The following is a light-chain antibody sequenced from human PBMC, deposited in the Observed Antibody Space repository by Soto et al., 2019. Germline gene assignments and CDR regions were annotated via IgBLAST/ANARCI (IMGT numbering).Light chain of an antibody. CDR2: EIS. CDR3: SSYTTSHTLV. V-gene: IGLV2-14*01. CDR1: SSDVGASDY. J-gene: IGLJ2*01. Sequence: QSVLPQPASVSESPGQSITISCTGTSSDVGASDYVSWYQQHPGKAPQLIIYEISNRPSGVSNRFSGSKSGNTASLTISGLQAEDESDYYCSSYTTSHTLVFGGGTKLTVL.